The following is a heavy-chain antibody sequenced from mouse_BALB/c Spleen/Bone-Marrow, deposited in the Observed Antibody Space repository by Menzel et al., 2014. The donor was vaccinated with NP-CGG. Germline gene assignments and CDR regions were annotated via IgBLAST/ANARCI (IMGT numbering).Heavy chain of an antibody. CDR3: KRSLGRFAY. Sequence: VQLQQSDAELVKPGASVKISCKASGYTSTDHAIHWVKQKPEQGLEWIGYISPGDGVIKYNEKFKGKAILTADKSSSTAYMQLNSLTSEDSAVYFCKRSLGRFAYWGQGTLVTVSA. CDR1: GYTSTDHA. D-gene: IGHD4-1*01. V-gene: IGHV1S53*02. J-gene: IGHJ3*01. CDR2: ISPGDGVI.